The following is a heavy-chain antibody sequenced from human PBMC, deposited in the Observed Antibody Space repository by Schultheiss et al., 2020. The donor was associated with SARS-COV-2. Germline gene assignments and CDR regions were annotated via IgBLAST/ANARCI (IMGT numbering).Heavy chain of an antibody. CDR1: GYTFTGYY. CDR3: ARDERPYYYGMDV. V-gene: IGHV1-2*02. Sequence: ASVKVSCKASGYTFTGYYMHWVRQAPGQGLEWMGWINPNSGGTNYAQKFQGRVTMTRDTSTSTVYMELSSLRSEDTAVYYCARDERPYYYGMDVWGQGTTVTVSS. CDR2: INPNSGGT. J-gene: IGHJ6*02.